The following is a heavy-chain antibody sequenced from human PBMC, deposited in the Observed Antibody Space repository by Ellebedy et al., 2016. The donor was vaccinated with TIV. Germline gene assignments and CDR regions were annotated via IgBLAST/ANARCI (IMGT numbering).Heavy chain of an antibody. V-gene: IGHV3-7*02. J-gene: IGHJ6*02. Sequence: PGGSLRLSCAASGFPFTTFWMTWVRPAPGKGLAWFGHIHPDVSEKCYGDSVKGRFTISRDNAKNSVYLQMNSLRAEDTAVYYCARCPHQLRSSFYYGRDVWGQGTTVTVSS. CDR2: IHPDVSEK. CDR1: GFPFTTFW. CDR3: ARCPHQLRSSFYYGRDV. D-gene: IGHD4-23*01.